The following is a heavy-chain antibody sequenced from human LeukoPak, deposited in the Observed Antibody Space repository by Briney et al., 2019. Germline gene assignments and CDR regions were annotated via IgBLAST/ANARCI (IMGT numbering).Heavy chain of an antibody. D-gene: IGHD3-22*01. CDR2: IIPIFGTA. Sequence: GASVKVSCKATGYTFASYGISWVRQAPGQGLEWMGGIIPIFGTANYPQKFQGRVTITADESTSTAYMELSSLRSEDTAVYYCARVRGRGYYDSSGYFDYWGQGTLVTVSS. CDR1: GYTFASYG. CDR3: ARVRGRGYYDSSGYFDY. J-gene: IGHJ4*02. V-gene: IGHV1-69*13.